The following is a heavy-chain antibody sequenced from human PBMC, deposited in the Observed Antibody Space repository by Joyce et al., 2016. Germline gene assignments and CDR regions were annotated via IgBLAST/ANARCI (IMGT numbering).Heavy chain of an antibody. D-gene: IGHD1-1*01. CDR2: VSYDGSEK. Sequence: QVQLVESGGGVVQPGRSLRLACAASGFAFSSYDMHWVRQAPGKGLVWVARVSYDGSEKSYVDPVKGRFTISRDNSRNTVYLQMNSLRTEDTAVYYCAKGRYNWNPGAFDIWGQGTMVTVSS. CDR1: GFAFSSYD. V-gene: IGHV3-30*18. J-gene: IGHJ3*02. CDR3: AKGRYNWNPGAFDI.